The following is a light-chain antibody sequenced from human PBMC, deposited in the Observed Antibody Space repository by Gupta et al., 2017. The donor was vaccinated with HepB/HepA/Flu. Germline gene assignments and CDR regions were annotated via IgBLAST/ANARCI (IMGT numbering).Light chain of an antibody. J-gene: IGKJ3*01. CDR3: QQASTFPFT. V-gene: IGKV1D-12*01. CDR1: QGISTR. Sequence: DTQMTQSPSSVSASVGDRVSITCRASQGISTRLAWYQQKPGKAPKLLIYDASSLKSGVPSRFRGSGSGTHFTLTINNLQPEDVATYYWQQASTFPFTFGTGTKVDFK. CDR2: DAS.